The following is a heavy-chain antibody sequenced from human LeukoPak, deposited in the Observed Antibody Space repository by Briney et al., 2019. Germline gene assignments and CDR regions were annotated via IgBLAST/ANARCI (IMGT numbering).Heavy chain of an antibody. V-gene: IGHV3-30*18. D-gene: IGHD3-3*01. CDR2: ISYDGSNK. Sequence: PGGSLRLSCAAAGITFSSYGMHLVRQAPGKGLEWVAVISYDGSNKYYADSVKGRFTISRDNSKNTLYLQMNSLRAEDTAVYYCAKDFYDFWSGYHRGFVDYWGQGTLVTVSS. CDR3: AKDFYDFWSGYHRGFVDY. J-gene: IGHJ4*02. CDR1: GITFSSYG.